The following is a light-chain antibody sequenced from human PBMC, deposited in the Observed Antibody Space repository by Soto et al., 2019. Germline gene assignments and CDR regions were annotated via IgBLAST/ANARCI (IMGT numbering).Light chain of an antibody. V-gene: IGKV3-11*01. Sequence: EIVLTQSPATLSLSPGERATLSCRASQTFSSHLAWYQQKPGQAPRLLIYDASKRATGIPARFSGRGSGTDFTLSTRSLEPEDFAVYYCQQRYNWPQVITFGQGTRLEIK. J-gene: IGKJ5*01. CDR2: DAS. CDR1: QTFSSH. CDR3: QQRYNWPQVIT.